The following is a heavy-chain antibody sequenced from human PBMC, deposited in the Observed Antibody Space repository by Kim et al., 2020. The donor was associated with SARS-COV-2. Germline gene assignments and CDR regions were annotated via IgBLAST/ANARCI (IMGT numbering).Heavy chain of an antibody. D-gene: IGHD3-22*01. CDR1: GFRFSSFA. Sequence: GGSLRLSCAASGFRFSSFAMHWVRQAPGKGPEWVAVVSHDGTNSFYADSVKGRFTISRGNSKNTVYLQMNSLRTEDTGFYFCATDFFDSSGRWGQGTRVTVSS. CDR3: ATDFFDSSGR. V-gene: IGHV3-30*04. J-gene: IGHJ4*02. CDR2: VSHDGTNS.